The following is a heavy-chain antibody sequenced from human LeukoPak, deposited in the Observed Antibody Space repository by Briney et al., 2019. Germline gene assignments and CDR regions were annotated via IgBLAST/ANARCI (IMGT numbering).Heavy chain of an antibody. D-gene: IGHD3-10*01. Sequence: PGGSLRLSCAASGFTFSSYAMSWVRQAPGKGLEWVSAISGSGGSTYYADSVKGRFTISRDNSKNTLYLQMNSLRAEDTAVYYCAKDLHSGGGVIITGEFDYWGQGTLVTVSS. V-gene: IGHV3-23*01. CDR2: ISGSGGST. CDR3: AKDLHSGGGVIITGEFDY. J-gene: IGHJ4*02. CDR1: GFTFSSYA.